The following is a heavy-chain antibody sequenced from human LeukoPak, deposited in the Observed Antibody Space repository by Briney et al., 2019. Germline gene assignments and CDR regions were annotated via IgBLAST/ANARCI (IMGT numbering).Heavy chain of an antibody. CDR2: TSDRGDYT. CDR3: AKDPAIAVAARGNWFDP. J-gene: IGHJ5*02. D-gene: IGHD6-19*01. V-gene: IGHV3-23*01. Sequence: GESLRLSCAASGFTFTSYSMSWVRQAPGKGLEWVSGTSDRGDYTYYADSVQGRFTISRDNSKNTLYLQMNSLRAEDTAVYYCAKDPAIAVAARGNWFDPWGQGTLVTVSS. CDR1: GFTFTSYS.